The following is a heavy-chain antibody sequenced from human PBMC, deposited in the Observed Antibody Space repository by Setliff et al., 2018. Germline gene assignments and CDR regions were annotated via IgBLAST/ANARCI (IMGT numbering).Heavy chain of an antibody. CDR2: ISPVGST. J-gene: IGHJ4*02. Sequence: SETLSLTCGVYGGGGSFSNYYWSWIRQPPGKGLEWIGEISPVGSTNYNPSLRSRVTMSLDASKNRFSLNLTPVTAADTAVYFCATSGFCSSGSCYSFDDWGQGALVTVSS. D-gene: IGHD2-15*01. CDR3: ATSGFCSSGSCYSFDD. CDR1: GGGGSFSNYY. V-gene: IGHV4-34*01.